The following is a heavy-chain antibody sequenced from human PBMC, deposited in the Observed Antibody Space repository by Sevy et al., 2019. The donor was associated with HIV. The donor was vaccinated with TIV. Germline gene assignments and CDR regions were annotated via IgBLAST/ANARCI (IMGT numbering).Heavy chain of an antibody. CDR3: ARDRGTTVTPFDY. V-gene: IGHV3-48*02. D-gene: IGHD4-17*01. CDR2: ISSSSSTI. Sequence: GGSLRLSCAASGFTFSSYSMNWVRQAPGKGLEWVSYISSSSSTIYYADSVKGRFTISRDNAKNSLYLQMNSRRDEDTAVSYCARDRGTTVTPFDYWGQGTLVTVSS. CDR1: GFTFSSYS. J-gene: IGHJ4*02.